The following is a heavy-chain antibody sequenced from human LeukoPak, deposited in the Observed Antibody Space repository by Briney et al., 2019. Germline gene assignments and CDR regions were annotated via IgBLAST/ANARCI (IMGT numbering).Heavy chain of an antibody. J-gene: IGHJ5*02. D-gene: IGHD2-2*01. CDR1: GFTFSSYA. V-gene: IGHV3-23*01. CDR2: ISGSGGST. Sequence: PGGSLRLSCAASGFTFSSYAMSWVRQAPGKGLEWVSAISGSGGSTYYADSVKGRFTISRDNSKNTLYLQMNSLRAEDTAVYYCAKDQGYCSSTSCRFDPWGQGTLVTVSS. CDR3: AKDQGYCSSTSCRFDP.